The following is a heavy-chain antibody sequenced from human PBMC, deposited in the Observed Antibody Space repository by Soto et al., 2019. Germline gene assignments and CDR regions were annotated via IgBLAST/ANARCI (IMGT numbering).Heavy chain of an antibody. CDR2: MYYSGDT. D-gene: IGHD3-22*01. Sequence: SETLSLTCTVSGGSIRSGGYYWSWIRQHPGKGLEWIGYMYYSGDTDYNPSLKSRVSISVDKSKNQLSLKLSSVTAADTAVYYRAKSRPYAYDSSGYGAFDIWGPGTMVTVSS. V-gene: IGHV4-31*03. CDR1: GGSIRSGGYY. CDR3: AKSRPYAYDSSGYGAFDI. J-gene: IGHJ3*02.